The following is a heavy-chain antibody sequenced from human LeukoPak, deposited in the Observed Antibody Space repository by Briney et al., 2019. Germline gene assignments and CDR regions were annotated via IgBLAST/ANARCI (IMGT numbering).Heavy chain of an antibody. CDR2: IYSGGST. CDR3: ATRSSG. V-gene: IGHV3-53*01. D-gene: IGHD6-19*01. Sequence: GRTLRLSCAASGFTVSANYMSWVRQAAGKGLEWVPVIYSGGSTYYADSVKGRFTISRDNSKNTLYLQMNSLRAEDTAVYYCATRSSGWGQGTLVTVSS. CDR1: GFTVSANY. J-gene: IGHJ4*02.